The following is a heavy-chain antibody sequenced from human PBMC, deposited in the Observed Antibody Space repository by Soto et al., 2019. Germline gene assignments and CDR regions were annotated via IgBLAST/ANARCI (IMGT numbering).Heavy chain of an antibody. CDR1: GFTFSSFA. CDR3: VKDSHSRPIKMLDS. Sequence: GGSLRLSCSASGFTFSSFAMHWVRQAPGKGLEYVSGIRANGLTTYDADSVKDRFTISRDNSKNTLYLQMTSLRPEDTAVYYCVKDSHSRPIKMLDSWDQGTLVTVSS. V-gene: IGHV3-64D*06. D-gene: IGHD3-16*01. CDR2: IRANGLTT. J-gene: IGHJ5*01.